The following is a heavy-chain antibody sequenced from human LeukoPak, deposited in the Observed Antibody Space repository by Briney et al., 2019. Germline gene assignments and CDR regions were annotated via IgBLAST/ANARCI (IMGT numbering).Heavy chain of an antibody. CDR2: ISGSGGST. CDR1: GFTFSSYA. CDR3: AKNPPPNGKWLVHGDPPNLLHDAFDI. V-gene: IGHV3-23*01. Sequence: GGSLRLSCAASGFTFSSYAMSWVRQAPGKGLEWVSAISGSGGSTYYADSVKGRFTISRDNSKNTLYLQMNSLRAEDTAVYYCAKNPPPNGKWLVHGDPPNLLHDAFDIWGQGTMVTVSS. D-gene: IGHD6-19*01. J-gene: IGHJ3*02.